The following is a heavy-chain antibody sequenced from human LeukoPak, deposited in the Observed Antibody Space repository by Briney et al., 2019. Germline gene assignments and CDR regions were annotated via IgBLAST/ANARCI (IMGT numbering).Heavy chain of an antibody. D-gene: IGHD7-27*01. CDR1: GYTFTGYC. Sequence: ASVKVSCKASGYTFTGYCVHWVRQAPGQGLEWMGWINPNSGGTYYAQRFQGRVTMTRDTSISTAYMELSRLRSDDTAVYYCASLTGASGTAPYYFDYWGQGTLVTVSS. J-gene: IGHJ4*02. CDR3: ASLTGASGTAPYYFDY. V-gene: IGHV1-2*02. CDR2: INPNSGGT.